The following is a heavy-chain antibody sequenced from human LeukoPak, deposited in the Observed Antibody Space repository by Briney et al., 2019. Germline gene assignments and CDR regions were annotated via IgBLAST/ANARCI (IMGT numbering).Heavy chain of an antibody. J-gene: IGHJ2*01. Sequence: SETLSLTCTVSGGSISSYYWSWIRQPAGTGLEWIGRIYTSGSTNYNPSLKSRVTMSVDTSKNQFSLKLSSVTAADTAVYYCAGDWEVPYGDWWYFDLWGRGTLVTVSS. CDR1: GGSISSYY. CDR2: IYTSGST. CDR3: AGDWEVPYGDWWYFDL. D-gene: IGHD4-17*01. V-gene: IGHV4-4*07.